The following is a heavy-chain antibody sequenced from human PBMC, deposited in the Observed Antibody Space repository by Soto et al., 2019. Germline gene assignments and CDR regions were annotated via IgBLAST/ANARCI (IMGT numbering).Heavy chain of an antibody. V-gene: IGHV4-59*11. CDR2: FYYSGST. Sequence: QVHLQESGPELVKPSETLSLTCRVSGVSLTSHYWTWIRQSPGKGLEWIGYFYYSGSTNYSPSLKSRLTMSIDTPSNQFSLNLSSVTAADTAIYYCARLRDRSGTASIYNGMDVWGPGTMVTVSS. D-gene: IGHD3-22*01. CDR1: GVSLTSHY. CDR3: ARLRDRSGTASIYNGMDV. J-gene: IGHJ6*02.